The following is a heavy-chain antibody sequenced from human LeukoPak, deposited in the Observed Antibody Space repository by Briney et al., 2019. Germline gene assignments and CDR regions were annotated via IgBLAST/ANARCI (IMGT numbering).Heavy chain of an antibody. CDR3: AELGITMIGGV. J-gene: IGHJ6*04. D-gene: IGHD3-10*02. CDR2: ISWNSGSI. V-gene: IGHV3-9*01. CDR1: GFTFDDYA. Sequence: PGGSLRLSCAASGFTFDDYAMHWVRQAPGEGLEWVSGISWNSGSIGYADSVKGRFTISRDNAKNSLYLQMNSLRAEDTAVYYCAELGITMIGGVWGKGTTVTISS.